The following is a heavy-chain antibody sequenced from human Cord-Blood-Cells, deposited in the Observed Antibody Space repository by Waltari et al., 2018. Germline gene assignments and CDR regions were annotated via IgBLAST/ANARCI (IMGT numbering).Heavy chain of an antibody. J-gene: IGHJ3*02. V-gene: IGHV4-34*01. CDR2: INHSGSN. CDR1: GGSFSGYY. CDR3: ARGRFDVVVVAARALDI. D-gene: IGHD2-15*01. Sequence: QVQLQQWGAGLLKPSETLSRTCAGYGGSFSGYYWSWIRQPPGQGREWRGEINHSGSNNYNPPLNSRVTISVDTAKNQFSRQLSAVTAADKAVYYCARGRFDVVVVAARALDIWGHGTMVPVSS.